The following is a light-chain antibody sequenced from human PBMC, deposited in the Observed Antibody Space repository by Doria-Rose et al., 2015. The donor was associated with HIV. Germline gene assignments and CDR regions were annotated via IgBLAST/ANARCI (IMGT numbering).Light chain of an antibody. Sequence: TQSPLSLSVTPGQPASISCRSSQSLVNSDGKTYLYWYLQKPGKTPQLLIYEFSNRYSGLQDRFSGSGSGTDITRKMSRVVPDDSGVYSCMQTILLPFSFGPGTTVDIK. CDR1: QSLVNSDGKTY. J-gene: IGKJ3*01. CDR2: EFS. V-gene: IGKV2D-29*01. CDR3: MQTILLPFS.